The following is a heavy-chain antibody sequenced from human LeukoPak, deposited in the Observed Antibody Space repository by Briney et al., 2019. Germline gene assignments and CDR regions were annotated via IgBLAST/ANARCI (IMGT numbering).Heavy chain of an antibody. Sequence: SETLSLTCAVSGGSISSSNWWSWVRQAPGKGLEWIGEIHHSGSTNYNPSLKSRVTISVDKSKNQFSLKLSSVTAADTAVYYCASTTIDYGGKFDYWGQGTLVTVSS. CDR2: IHHSGST. J-gene: IGHJ4*02. D-gene: IGHD4-23*01. V-gene: IGHV4-4*02. CDR3: ASTTIDYGGKFDY. CDR1: GGSISSSNW.